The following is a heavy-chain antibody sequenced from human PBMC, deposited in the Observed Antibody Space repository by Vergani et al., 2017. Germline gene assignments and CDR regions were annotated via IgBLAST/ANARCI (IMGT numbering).Heavy chain of an antibody. V-gene: IGHV1-69*01. CDR1: GGTFSSYA. Sequence: QVQLVQSGAEVKKPGSSVKVSCKASGGTFSSYAITWVRQAPGQGLGWMGGIIPIVGTATYAQEFQGRVTITADESTSTAYFELSSLRSEDTAVYYCARSGGELGILPSSFDYWGQGTLVTVSS. J-gene: IGHJ4*02. CDR3: ARSGGELGILPSSFDY. D-gene: IGHD7-27*01. CDR2: IIPIVGTA.